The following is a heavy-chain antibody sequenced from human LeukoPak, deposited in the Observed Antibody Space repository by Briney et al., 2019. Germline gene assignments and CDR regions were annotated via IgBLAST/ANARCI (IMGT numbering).Heavy chain of an antibody. Sequence: PGGSLRLSSAASGFTFSSNGMHWVRQAPGKGLEGVAVISYDGSNKYYADSVKGRFTISRDNSKNTLYLQMNSLRAEDTAVYYCAKGYYRGDYWGQGTLVTVSS. CDR3: AKGYYRGDY. CDR2: ISYDGSNK. D-gene: IGHD4-11*01. J-gene: IGHJ4*02. V-gene: IGHV3-30*18. CDR1: GFTFSSNG.